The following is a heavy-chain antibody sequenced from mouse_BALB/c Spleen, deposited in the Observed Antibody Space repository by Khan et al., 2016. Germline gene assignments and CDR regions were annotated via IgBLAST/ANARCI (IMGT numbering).Heavy chain of an antibody. J-gene: IGHJ4*01. D-gene: IGHD2-14*01. V-gene: IGHV2-4-1*01. CDR3: ARNCIGRYDVDYAMDY. CDR2: IWSGGST. CDR1: GFLLSNYG. Sequence: QVQLKQSGPGLVQPSQSLSITCTVSGFLLSNYGVHWVRQSPGKGLEWLGVIWSGGSTDYNAAFISRLSISKDNSKSQVFFKMNSLQVDDTAIYYCARNCIGRYDVDYAMDYWGQGTSVTVSS.